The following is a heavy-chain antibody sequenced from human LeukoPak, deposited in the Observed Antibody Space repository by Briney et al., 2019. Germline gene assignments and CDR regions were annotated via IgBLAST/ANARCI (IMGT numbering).Heavy chain of an antibody. CDR2: IYYSGST. CDR1: GGSISSSSYY. V-gene: IGHV4-39*07. Sequence: SETLSLTCTVSGGSISSSSYYWGWIRQPPGKGLEWIGSIYYSGSTYYNPSLKSRVTISVDTSKNQFSLKLSSVTAADTAVYYCARSGGITMVRGVIKKAFDIWGQGTMVTVSS. CDR3: ARSGGITMVRGVIKKAFDI. J-gene: IGHJ3*02. D-gene: IGHD3-10*01.